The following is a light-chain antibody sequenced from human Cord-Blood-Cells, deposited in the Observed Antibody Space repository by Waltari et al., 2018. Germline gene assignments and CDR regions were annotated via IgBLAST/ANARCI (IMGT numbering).Light chain of an antibody. CDR3: QAWDSSTVV. J-gene: IGLJ2*01. CDR2: QDS. CDR1: KLGDKY. V-gene: IGLV3-1*01. Sequence: SYELTQPPSVSVSPGQTASSTCSRDKLGDKYACWYQQKPGQPPVLVTYQDSKRPSGIPERFSGSNSGNTATLTISGTQAMDEADYYCQAWDSSTVVFGGGTKLTVL.